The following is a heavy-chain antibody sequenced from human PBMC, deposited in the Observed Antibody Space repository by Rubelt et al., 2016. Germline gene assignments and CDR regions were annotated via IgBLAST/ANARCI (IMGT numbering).Heavy chain of an antibody. J-gene: IGHJ3*02. D-gene: IGHD1-7*01. CDR1: GYTFSKYG. V-gene: IGHV1-18*01. Sequence: QVQLVQSGAEVKKPGASVKVSCKASGYTFSKYGISWVRQAPGQGLEWMGWISVNSGDTKYAQNRQGRVTMTTDTSTSTAYMDLTSLRSDDTAVYSCARATNWNYAFDIWGQGTMVTVSS. CDR2: ISVNSGDT. CDR3: ARATNWNYAFDI.